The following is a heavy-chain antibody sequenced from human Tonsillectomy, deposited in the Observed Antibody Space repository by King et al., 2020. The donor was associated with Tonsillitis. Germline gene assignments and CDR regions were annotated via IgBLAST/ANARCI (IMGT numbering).Heavy chain of an antibody. CDR1: GFTFSSYE. D-gene: IGHD4-17*01. CDR2: ISSSGSTI. Sequence: QLVQSGGGLVQPGGSLRLSCAASGFTFSSYEMNWVRQAPGKGLEWVSYISSSGSTIYYADSVKGRFTISRDNAKNSLYLQMNSLRAEDTAVYYCATAYYGDYEAFDYWGKGTLVTVSS. J-gene: IGHJ4*02. V-gene: IGHV3-48*03. CDR3: ATAYYGDYEAFDY.